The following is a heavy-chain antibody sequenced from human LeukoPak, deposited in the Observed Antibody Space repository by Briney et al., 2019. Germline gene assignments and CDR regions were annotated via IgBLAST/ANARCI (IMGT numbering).Heavy chain of an antibody. J-gene: IGHJ3*02. CDR3: ARNILAFDI. Sequence: GRSLRLSCAASGLTVSSSYMSWLRQAPGKGLEWVSIIYNDGSTYYADSMKGRFTISRDNSKNTLYLRVNSLRADDTAMYYCARNILAFDIWGQGTMVTVSS. V-gene: IGHV3-53*05. D-gene: IGHD2/OR15-2a*01. CDR2: IYNDGST. CDR1: GLTVSSSY.